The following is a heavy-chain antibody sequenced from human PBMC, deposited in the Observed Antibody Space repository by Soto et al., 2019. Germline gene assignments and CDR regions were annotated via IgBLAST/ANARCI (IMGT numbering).Heavy chain of an antibody. D-gene: IGHD2-2*01. CDR3: ARDRGVVPAVGGWFDP. CDR2: IYYSGST. CDR1: GGSISSGGYY. J-gene: IGHJ5*02. Sequence: QVQLQESGPGLVKPSQTLSLTCTVSGGSISSGGYYWSWIRQHPGKGLEWIGYIYYSGSTYYNPSLKSRVTISVDTSKNQFSLKLSSVTAADTAVYYCARDRGVVPAVGGWFDPWGQGTLVTVSS. V-gene: IGHV4-31*03.